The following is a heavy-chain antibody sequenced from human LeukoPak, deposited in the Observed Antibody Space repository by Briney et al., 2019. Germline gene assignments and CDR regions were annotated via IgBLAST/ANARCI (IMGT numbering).Heavy chain of an antibody. D-gene: IGHD3-22*01. CDR2: ITSGSRYI. CDR1: GFTGVSFSTYT. V-gene: IGHV3-21*01. Sequence: GGSLRLSCAASGFTGVSFSTYTMYWVRQAPGKGLECVASITSGSRYINYADSVKGRFTVSRDNANTSVFLQMSSLTAEDTAIYYCARDAVNTGRGRFDPWGRGILVTVSS. J-gene: IGHJ5*02. CDR3: ARDAVNTGRGRFDP.